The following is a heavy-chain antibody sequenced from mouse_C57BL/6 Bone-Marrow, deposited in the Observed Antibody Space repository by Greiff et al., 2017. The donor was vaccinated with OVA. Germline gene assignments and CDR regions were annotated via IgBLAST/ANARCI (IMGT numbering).Heavy chain of an antibody. V-gene: IGHV1-39*01. J-gene: IGHJ2*01. CDR2: INPNYGTT. D-gene: IGHD2-2*01. Sequence: EVQLQQSGPGLVKPGASVKISCKASGYSFTDYDMNWVKQSNGKSLEWIGVINPNYGTTSYNQKFKGKATLTVDQSSSTAYMQLNSLTSEDSAVYYGARGEYGYDDDDYFDYWGQGTTLTVSS. CDR3: ARGEYGYDDDDYFDY. CDR1: GYSFTDYD.